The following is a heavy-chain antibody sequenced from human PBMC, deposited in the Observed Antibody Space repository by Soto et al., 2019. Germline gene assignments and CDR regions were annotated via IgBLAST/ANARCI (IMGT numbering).Heavy chain of an antibody. V-gene: IGHV1-2*02. D-gene: IGHD3-22*01. J-gene: IGHJ4*02. CDR1: RNTFPCSL. Sequence: ASAQVSFTAPRNTFPCSLLHWGRQAHAQGLQWLGWINPNNGDTNYAQKFQGRVTMTRDTSINTAYMELSRLRFDDTAVYYGARQQTYYYDGSGVYFEYWGPGNRVNVS. CDR2: INPNNGDT. CDR3: ARQQTYYYDGSGVYFEY.